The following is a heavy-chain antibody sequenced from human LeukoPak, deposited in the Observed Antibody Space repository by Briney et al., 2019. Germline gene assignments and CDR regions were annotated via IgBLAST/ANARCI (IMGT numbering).Heavy chain of an antibody. D-gene: IGHD3-10*01. CDR2: IYSGGST. CDR3: ARDHDYYGSGSYYSDY. J-gene: IGHJ4*02. CDR1: GFTVSSNY. V-gene: IGHV3-66*01. Sequence: PGGSLRLSCAASGFTVSSNYMSWVRQAPGKGLEWVSVIYSGGSTYYADSVKGRFTISRDNSKNTLYLQMNSLRAEDTAVYYCARDHDYYGSGSYYSDYWGQGTLVTVSS.